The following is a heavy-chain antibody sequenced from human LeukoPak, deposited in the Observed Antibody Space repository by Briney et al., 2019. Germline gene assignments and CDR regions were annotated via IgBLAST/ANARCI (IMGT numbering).Heavy chain of an antibody. Sequence: GGSLRLSCAASGFTFSSHGLHWVRQAPGKGLEWMALIWYDGSKRYYADSVQGRFTISRDDSKNTLFLQMNSLRAEDTAVYYCARDLGNFGSGTSYYDYWGQGTLVTVSS. CDR3: ARDLGNFGSGTSYYDY. CDR1: GFTFSSHG. V-gene: IGHV3-33*08. CDR2: IWYDGSKR. J-gene: IGHJ4*02. D-gene: IGHD3-10*01.